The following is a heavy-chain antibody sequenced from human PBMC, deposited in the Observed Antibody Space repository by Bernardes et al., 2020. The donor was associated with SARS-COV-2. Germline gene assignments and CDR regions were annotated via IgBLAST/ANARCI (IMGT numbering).Heavy chain of an antibody. J-gene: IGHJ4*02. CDR3: ARDLRDCYTTLGELGY. Sequence: SETLSLTCTVSGGSISSYYWSWIRQPPGKGLEWIGYIFYSGSTNYNPSLKSRLTISVDTSKNQFPLKLSSVTAAATAVYYCARDLRDCYTTLGELGYWGQGTLVTVSS. D-gene: IGHD2-21*01. V-gene: IGHV4-59*01. CDR2: IFYSGST. CDR1: GGSISSYY.